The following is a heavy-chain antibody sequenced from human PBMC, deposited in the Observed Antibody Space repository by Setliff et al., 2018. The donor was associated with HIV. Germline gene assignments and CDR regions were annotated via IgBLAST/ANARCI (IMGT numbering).Heavy chain of an antibody. V-gene: IGHV3-49*04. J-gene: IGHJ4*01. CDR1: GSTFDDYA. CDR3: TRDSDNFWSGHSFDY. D-gene: IGHD3-3*01. Sequence: GGSLRLSCAASGSTFDDYAMSWVRRAPGKGLEWVGFIRRKAHGGTTQYAASVKGRFTISRDDSKSIAYLQMNSLKTEDTAVYYCTRDSDNFWSGHSFDYWGQGTLVTVSS. CDR2: IRRKAHGGTT.